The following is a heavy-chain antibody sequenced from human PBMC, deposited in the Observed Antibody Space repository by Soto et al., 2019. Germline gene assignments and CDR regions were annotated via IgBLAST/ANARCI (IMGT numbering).Heavy chain of an antibody. CDR2: IYWDDDK. Sequence: QITLKESGPTLVKPTQTLTLTCTFSGFSLSTSGVGVGWIRQPPGKALEWLALIYWDDDKRYSPSLKSRLTITKDTSKNQVVLTMTNMDPVVTATYYCAHRRHYCSGGTCYSIWFDPWGQGTLVTVSS. D-gene: IGHD2-15*01. CDR3: AHRRHYCSGGTCYSIWFDP. CDR1: GFSLSTSGVG. V-gene: IGHV2-5*02. J-gene: IGHJ5*02.